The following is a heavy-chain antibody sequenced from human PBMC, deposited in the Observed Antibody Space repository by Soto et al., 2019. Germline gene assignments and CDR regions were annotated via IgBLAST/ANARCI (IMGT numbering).Heavy chain of an antibody. CDR1: GDSVSSGSFY. D-gene: IGHD6-13*01. J-gene: IGHJ4*02. Sequence: QVQLQESGPGLVKPSETLSLTCTVSGDSVSSGSFYWSWIRQPPGKGLEWIGNIYYSGTTNYQSSLKTRVSMSVDRSRNQVSRKLSSVTAADTAVYYCAREVNSGWCPFYFDLWGQGTLVTVSS. CDR3: AREVNSGWCPFYFDL. V-gene: IGHV4-61*01. CDR2: IYYSGTT.